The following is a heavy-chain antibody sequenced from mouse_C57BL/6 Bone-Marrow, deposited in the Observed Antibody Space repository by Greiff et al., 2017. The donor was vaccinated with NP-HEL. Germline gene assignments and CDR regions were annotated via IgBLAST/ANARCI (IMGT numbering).Heavy chain of an antibody. J-gene: IGHJ3*01. CDR2: IYPGDGDT. V-gene: IGHV1-82*01. Sequence: VQLQQSGPELVKPGASVKISCKASGYAFSSSWMNWVKQRPGKGLEWIGRIYPGDGDTNYNGKFKGKATLTADKSSSTAYMQLSSLTSEDSAVYFCARNYLVAYWGQGTLVTVSA. CDR3: ARNYLVAY. D-gene: IGHD5-5*01. CDR1: GYAFSSSW.